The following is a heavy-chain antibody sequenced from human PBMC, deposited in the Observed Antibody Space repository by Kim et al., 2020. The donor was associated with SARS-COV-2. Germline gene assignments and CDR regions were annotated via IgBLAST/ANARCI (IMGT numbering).Heavy chain of an antibody. CDR2: IYYSGST. V-gene: IGHV4-31*03. CDR1: GGSISSGGYY. CDR3: ARDAYGAGSYYPY. D-gene: IGHD3-10*01. Sequence: SETLSLTCTVSGGSISSGGYYWSWIRQHPGKGLEWIGYIYYSGSTYYNPSLKSRVTISVDTSKNQFSLKLSSVTAADTAVYYCARDAYGAGSYYPYWGQGALVTVSS. J-gene: IGHJ4*02.